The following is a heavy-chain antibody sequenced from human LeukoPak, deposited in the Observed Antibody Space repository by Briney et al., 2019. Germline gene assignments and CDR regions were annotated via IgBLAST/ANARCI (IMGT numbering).Heavy chain of an antibody. CDR1: GGSISSYY. Sequence: SETLSLTCTVSGGSISSYYWSWIRQPAGKGLEWIGRIYTSGSTNYNPSLKSRVTMSVDTSKNQFSLKLSSVTAADTAVYYCARDNYYDSSGYYYVGEYFDYWGQGTLVTVSS. D-gene: IGHD3-22*01. V-gene: IGHV4-4*07. CDR2: IYTSGST. J-gene: IGHJ4*02. CDR3: ARDNYYDSSGYYYVGEYFDY.